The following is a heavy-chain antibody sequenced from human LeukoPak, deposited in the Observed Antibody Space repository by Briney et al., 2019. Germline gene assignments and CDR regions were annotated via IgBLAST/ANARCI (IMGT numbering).Heavy chain of an antibody. V-gene: IGHV3-74*01. CDR1: GFTFTTYW. D-gene: IGHD3-22*01. CDR2: INSDGSIT. Sequence: GGSLRLSCAASGFTFTTYWMHWVRQAPGKGLVWVSHINSDGSITSYADSVKGRFTISRDNAKNSLYLQMNSLRAEDTAVYYCARGPDPSSGYPNWGQGTLVTVSS. J-gene: IGHJ4*02. CDR3: ARGPDPSSGYPN.